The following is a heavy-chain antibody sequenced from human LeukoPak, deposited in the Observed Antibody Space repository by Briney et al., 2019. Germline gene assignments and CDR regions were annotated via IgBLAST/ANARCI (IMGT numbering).Heavy chain of an antibody. V-gene: IGHV1-69*05. CDR3: ARLGLPCCDAFDI. J-gene: IGHJ3*02. CDR1: GGTFSNSG. CDR2: IIPIFGTA. Sequence: SVKVSCKASGGTFSNSGIAWVRQAPGQGLEWMGGIIPIFGTANSAQRFQGRVTITTDESTSTVYMEVSSLRSDDTAVYYCARLGLPCCDAFDIWGQGTKVIVSS. D-gene: IGHD2-15*01.